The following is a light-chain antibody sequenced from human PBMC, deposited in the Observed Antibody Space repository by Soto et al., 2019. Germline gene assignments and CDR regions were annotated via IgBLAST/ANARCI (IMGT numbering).Light chain of an antibody. CDR2: GAS. Sequence: EIVMTQSPATLSVSPGESATLSCRASQSVSGNLAWYQQKPGQAPRLLIYGASTRATGIAATFSGSGSGTEFTLTISSLHSEDFAVYYCQQYNNWPPLTFGGGTKVAIK. V-gene: IGKV3-15*01. J-gene: IGKJ4*01. CDR1: QSVSGN. CDR3: QQYNNWPPLT.